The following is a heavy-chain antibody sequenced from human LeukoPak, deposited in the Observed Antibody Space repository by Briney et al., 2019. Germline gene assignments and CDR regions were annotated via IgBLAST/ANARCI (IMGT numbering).Heavy chain of an antibody. V-gene: IGHV1-2*02. CDR2: INPNSGGT. D-gene: IGHD3-22*01. CDR3: ARGGYDTSAEAFDI. CDR1: GYTFTGYY. J-gene: IGHJ3*02. Sequence: ASVKVSCKASGYTFTGYYMHWVRQAPGQGLEWMGWINPNSGGTNYAQKFQGRVTMTTDTSTSTAYMELRSLKSDDTALYYCARGGYDTSAEAFDIWGQGTMVTVSS.